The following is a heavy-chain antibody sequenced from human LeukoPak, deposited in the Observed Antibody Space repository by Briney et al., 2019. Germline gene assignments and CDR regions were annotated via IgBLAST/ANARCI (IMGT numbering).Heavy chain of an antibody. CDR2: IIPIFGTA. CDR3: AREPYSSSWYAPAYYFDY. D-gene: IGHD6-13*01. V-gene: IGHV1-69*05. Sequence: ASVKVSCKASGVTFSSYAISWVRQAPGQGLEWMGGIIPIFGTANYAQKFQGRVTMTTDTSTSTAYMELRSLRSDDTAVYYCAREPYSSSWYAPAYYFDYWGQGTLVTVSS. J-gene: IGHJ4*02. CDR1: GVTFSSYA.